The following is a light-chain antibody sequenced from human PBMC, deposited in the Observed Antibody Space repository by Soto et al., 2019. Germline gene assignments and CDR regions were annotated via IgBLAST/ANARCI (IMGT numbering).Light chain of an antibody. CDR1: ESISNW. CDR3: QQYSTYWS. Sequence: DIQMTQSPSTLSASVGDRVTITCRASESISNWLAWFQQKPGKAPKLLIHKTSTLESGVPSRFSGSGSGTEFTLTISSLQPDDFATYFCQQYSTYWSFSQGTKVEIK. CDR2: KTS. V-gene: IGKV1-5*03. J-gene: IGKJ1*01.